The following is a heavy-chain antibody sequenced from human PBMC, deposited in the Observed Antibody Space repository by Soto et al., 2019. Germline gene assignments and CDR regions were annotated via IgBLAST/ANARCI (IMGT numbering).Heavy chain of an antibody. V-gene: IGHV3-23*01. Sequence: GGSLRLSCAASGFTFSSYAMSWVRQAPGKGLERVSAISGSGGSTYYADSVKGRFTISRDNSKNTLYLQMNSLRAEDTAVYYCAKDGIGNWNLYYYYGMDVWGQGTTVTVSS. CDR1: GFTFSSYA. CDR2: ISGSGGST. CDR3: AKDGIGNWNLYYYYGMDV. D-gene: IGHD1-20*01. J-gene: IGHJ6*02.